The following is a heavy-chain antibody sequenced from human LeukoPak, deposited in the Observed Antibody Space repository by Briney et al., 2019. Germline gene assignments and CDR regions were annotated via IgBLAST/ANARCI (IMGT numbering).Heavy chain of an antibody. D-gene: IGHD3-10*01. J-gene: IGHJ3*02. V-gene: IGHV4-59*01. CDR3: ARARSVLLWFGEFPPAAFDI. CDR2: IYYSGST. CDR1: GGSISSYY. Sequence: SETLSLTCTVSGGSISSYYWSWIRQPPGKGLEWIGYIYYSGSTNYNPSLKSRVTISVDTSKNQFSLKLSSVTAADTAVYYCARARSVLLWFGEFPPAAFDIWGQGTMVIVSS.